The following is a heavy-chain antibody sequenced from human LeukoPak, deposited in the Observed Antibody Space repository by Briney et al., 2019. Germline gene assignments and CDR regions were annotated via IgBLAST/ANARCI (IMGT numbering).Heavy chain of an antibody. V-gene: IGHV5-51*01. J-gene: IGHJ3*02. Sequence: GESLKISCKGSGYSFTSYWIGWVRQMPGKGLEWMGIIYPGDSDTRYSPSFQGQVTISADKSISTAYLQWSSLKASDTAMYYCAKLMQWELQERHAFDIWGQGTMVIVSS. D-gene: IGHD1-26*01. CDR2: IYPGDSDT. CDR1: GYSFTSYW. CDR3: AKLMQWELQERHAFDI.